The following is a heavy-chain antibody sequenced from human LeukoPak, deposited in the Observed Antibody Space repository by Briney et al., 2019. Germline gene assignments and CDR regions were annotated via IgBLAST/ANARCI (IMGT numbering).Heavy chain of an antibody. V-gene: IGHV3-23*01. J-gene: IGHJ4*02. CDR1: GFTFTTYS. Sequence: GSLRLSCAASGFTFTTYSMHWVRQAPGKGLEWVSAISGSGGSTYYADSVKGRFTISRDNSKNTLYLQMNSLRAEDTAVYYCAKDLIPTIFGVVIIFTGSDYWGQGTLVTVSS. CDR3: AKDLIPTIFGVVIIFTGSDY. CDR2: ISGSGGST. D-gene: IGHD3-3*01.